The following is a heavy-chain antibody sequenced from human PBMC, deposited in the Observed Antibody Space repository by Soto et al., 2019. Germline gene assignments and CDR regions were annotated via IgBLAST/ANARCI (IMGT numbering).Heavy chain of an antibody. CDR3: ARDPKYDFWTEYYFDY. J-gene: IGHJ4*02. CDR1: GFNFSSYA. CDR2: ISYDGSNK. V-gene: IGHV3-30-3*01. D-gene: IGHD3-3*01. Sequence: GGSLRLSCAASGFNFSSYAMHWVRQAPGKGLEWVAVISYDGSNKYYADSVKGRFTISRDNSKNTLYLQMNSLRAEDTAVYYCARDPKYDFWTEYYFDYWGQGTLVTVSS.